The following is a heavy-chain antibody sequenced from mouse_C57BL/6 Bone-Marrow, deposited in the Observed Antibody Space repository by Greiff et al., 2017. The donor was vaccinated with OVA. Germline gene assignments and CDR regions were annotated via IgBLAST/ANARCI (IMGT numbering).Heavy chain of an antibody. CDR3: AKYGKGGYFDV. Sequence: VKLMESGPGLVQPSQCLSITCTVSGFSLTSYGVHWVRQSPGKGLEWLGVIWSGGSTDYNAAFISRLSISKDNSKSQVFFKMNSLQADDTAIYYCAKYGKGGYFDVWGTGTTVTVSS. CDR2: IWSGGST. V-gene: IGHV2-2*01. D-gene: IGHD2-1*01. J-gene: IGHJ1*03. CDR1: GFSLTSYG.